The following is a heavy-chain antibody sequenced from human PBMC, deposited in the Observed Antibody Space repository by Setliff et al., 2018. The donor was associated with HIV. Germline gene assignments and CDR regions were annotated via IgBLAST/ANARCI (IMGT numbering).Heavy chain of an antibody. CDR1: GYTFSNYH. Sequence: ASVKVSCKASGYTFSNYHVHWVRQAPGQGLEWVGWITPKSGGTNFAQKFQGRVTMTRDTSISTAYMELNSLRSDDTAVYYCARDAAYSSSSAYFDYWGQGTLVTVSS. D-gene: IGHD6-6*01. V-gene: IGHV1-2*02. CDR2: ITPKSGGT. CDR3: ARDAAYSSSSAYFDY. J-gene: IGHJ4*02.